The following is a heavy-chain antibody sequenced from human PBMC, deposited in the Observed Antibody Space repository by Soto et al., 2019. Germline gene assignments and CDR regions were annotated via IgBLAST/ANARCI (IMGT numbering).Heavy chain of an antibody. CDR1: GFTFSSDW. Sequence: PGGSLRLSCAASGFTFSSDWMHWVRQAPGKGLEWVSSISSSSSYIYYADSVKGRFTISRDNAKNSLYLQMNSLRAEDTAVYYCARDGIEMGKDYWGQGTLVTVSS. CDR3: ARDGIEMGKDY. V-gene: IGHV3-21*01. D-gene: IGHD2-21*01. CDR2: ISSSSSYI. J-gene: IGHJ4*02.